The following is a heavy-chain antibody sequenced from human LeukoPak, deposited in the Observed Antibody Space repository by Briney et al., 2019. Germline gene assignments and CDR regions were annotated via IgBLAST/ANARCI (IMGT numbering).Heavy chain of an antibody. CDR2: IKQDGSEK. D-gene: IGHD1-7*01. CDR3: ASGGLELPIGWFDP. V-gene: IGHV3-7*01. Sequence: GGSLRLSCAASGFTFSSYWMSWVRQAPGKGLEWVANIKQDGSEKYYVDSVKGRFTISRDNAKNSLYLQMNSLRAEDTAVYYCASGGLELPIGWFDPWGQGTLVTVSS. CDR1: GFTFSSYW. J-gene: IGHJ5*02.